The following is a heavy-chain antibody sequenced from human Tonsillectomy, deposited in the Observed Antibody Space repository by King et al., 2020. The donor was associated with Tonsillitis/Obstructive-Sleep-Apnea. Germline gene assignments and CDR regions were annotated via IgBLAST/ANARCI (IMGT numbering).Heavy chain of an antibody. J-gene: IGHJ3*02. D-gene: IGHD2-15*01. V-gene: IGHV3-49*05. CDR3: TRGDCSSVSCYKEDAFDI. CDR1: GFTFGDYA. CDR2: IRSKAYGGTA. Sequence: LVESGGGLVKPGRSLRLSCTASGFTFGDYAMSWFRQAPGKGLEWVGFIRSKAYGGTAENAAFVKGRFTISIDDSKSIAYLQMSSLKTEDTAVYYCTRGDCSSVSCYKEDAFDIWGQGTMVTVSS.